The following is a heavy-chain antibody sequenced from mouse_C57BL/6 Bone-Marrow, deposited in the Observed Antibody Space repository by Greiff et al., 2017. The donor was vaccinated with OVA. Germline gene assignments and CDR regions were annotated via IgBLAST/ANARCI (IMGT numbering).Heavy chain of an antibody. V-gene: IGHV1-63*01. Sequence: QVQLQQSGAELVRPGTSVKMSCKASGYTFTNYWIGWAKQRPGHGLEWIGDIYPGGGYTNYNEKFKGKATLTADKSSSTAYMQFSSLTSEDSAIYSCARDYGWYFDVWGTGTTVTVSS. CDR1: GYTFTNYW. CDR3: ARDYGWYFDV. J-gene: IGHJ1*03. D-gene: IGHD1-1*01. CDR2: IYPGGGYT.